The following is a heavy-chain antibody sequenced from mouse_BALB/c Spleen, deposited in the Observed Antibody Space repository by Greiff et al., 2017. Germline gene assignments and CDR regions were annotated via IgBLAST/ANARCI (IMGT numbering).Heavy chain of an antibody. CDR1: GFNIKDTY. CDR2: IDPANGNT. CDR3: AREEQLGGSYAMDY. D-gene: IGHD3-1*01. V-gene: IGHV14-3*02. Sequence: EVQLQQSGAELVKPGASVKLSRTASGFNIKDTYMHWVKQRPEQGLEWIGRIDPANGNTKYDPKFQGKATITADTSSNTAYLQLSSLTSEDSAVYYCAREEQLGGSYAMDYWGQGTSVTVSS. J-gene: IGHJ4*01.